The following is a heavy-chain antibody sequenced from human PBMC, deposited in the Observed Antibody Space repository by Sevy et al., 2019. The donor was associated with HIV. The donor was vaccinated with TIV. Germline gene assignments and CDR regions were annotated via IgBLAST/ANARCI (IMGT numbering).Heavy chain of an antibody. CDR3: TRVGGRDWLTDY. V-gene: IGHV3-49*03. CDR2: IRSKAYGGTT. CDR1: GFTFGDYA. J-gene: IGHJ4*02. D-gene: IGHD3-9*01. Sequence: GGSLRLSCTASGFTFGDYAMSWFRQAPGKGLEWVGFIRSKAYGGTTEDAASVKGRFTISRDDSKSIAYLQMNSLKTEDTAVYYCTRVGGRDWLTDYWGQGTLVTVSS.